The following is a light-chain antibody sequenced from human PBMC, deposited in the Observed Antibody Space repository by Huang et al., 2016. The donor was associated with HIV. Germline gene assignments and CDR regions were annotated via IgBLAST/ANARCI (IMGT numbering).Light chain of an antibody. Sequence: IQLTQSPTSLSASVGDRVTIACRESQAIGTYLNWFQQKPGRAPRLLISDVSSLHTGIPSRFIGSGSGTEFTLTIRGLQFDDFATYFCQQSYSALITFGQGTRLEIK. CDR2: DVS. CDR1: QAIGTY. CDR3: QQSYSALIT. V-gene: IGKV1-39*01. J-gene: IGKJ5*01.